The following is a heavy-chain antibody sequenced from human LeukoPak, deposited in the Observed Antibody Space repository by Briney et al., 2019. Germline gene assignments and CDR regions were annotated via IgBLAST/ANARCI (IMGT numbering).Heavy chain of an antibody. V-gene: IGHV3-48*01. CDR1: GFSFSNYA. CDR2: ISSSSNAI. CDR3: ARGRSGWYDGYYFDY. J-gene: IGHJ4*02. Sequence: GGSLRLSCGASGFSFSNYAMSWVRQAPGQGLEWVSYISSSSNAIYYADSVKGRFTIPRDNAKNSLYLQMNSLRVEDTAVYYCARGRSGWYDGYYFDYWGQGTLVTVSS. D-gene: IGHD6-19*01.